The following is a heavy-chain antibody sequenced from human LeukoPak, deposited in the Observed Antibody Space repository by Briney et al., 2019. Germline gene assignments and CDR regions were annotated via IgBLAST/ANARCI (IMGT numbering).Heavy chain of an antibody. Sequence: PGESLTLSCAASGFTFTYYAMSWVRQAPGKGLEWVSAIGGSGSGTYYADSVKGRFTISRDNSKNTLYLQMTGLRAEDTAIYYCAKTPETHYYDFSGYYYYFDYWGQGALATVPS. CDR2: IGGSGSGT. J-gene: IGHJ4*02. D-gene: IGHD3-22*01. V-gene: IGHV3-23*01. CDR1: GFTFTYYA. CDR3: AKTPETHYYDFSGYYYYFDY.